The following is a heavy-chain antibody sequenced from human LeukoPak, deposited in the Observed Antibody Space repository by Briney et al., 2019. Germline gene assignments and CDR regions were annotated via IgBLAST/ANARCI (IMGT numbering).Heavy chain of an antibody. D-gene: IGHD5-18*01. V-gene: IGHV3-7*01. Sequence: GGSLRLSCAASGFTFSRYWMTWVRQAPGKGLEWVANIRQDGSEKYYVDSVKGRFTISRDNAKNSLYLQMNSLRAEDTAVYYCARSRVQLWFAAFDIWGQGTMVTVSS. CDR3: ARSRVQLWFAAFDI. J-gene: IGHJ3*02. CDR2: IRQDGSEK. CDR1: GFTFSRYW.